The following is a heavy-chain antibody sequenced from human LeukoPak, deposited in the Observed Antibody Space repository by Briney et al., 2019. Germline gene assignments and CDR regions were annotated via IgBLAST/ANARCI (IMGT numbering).Heavy chain of an antibody. V-gene: IGHV4-38-2*02. CDR3: AREGLGSGRGGDFDL. CDR2: IHHSGST. J-gene: IGHJ2*01. CDR1: GYSISSGYY. Sequence: SETLSLTCSISGYSISSGYYWGWIRQPPGKGLEWIGSIHHSGSTYYNPSLKSRVTISIDTSKNQFSLKLNSVTAADTAVYYCAREGLGSGRGGDFDLWGRGTLVTVSP. D-gene: IGHD2-15*01.